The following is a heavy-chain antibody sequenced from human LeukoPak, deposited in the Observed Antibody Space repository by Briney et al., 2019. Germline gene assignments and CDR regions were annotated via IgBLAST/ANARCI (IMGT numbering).Heavy chain of an antibody. V-gene: IGHV3-48*04. D-gene: IGHD6-25*01. J-gene: IGHJ4*02. CDR3: ARVSMAAAAHFDY. CDR2: ISSSSRTI. CDR1: GFTFSSYS. Sequence: GGSLRLSCAASGFTFSSYSMNWVRQAPGKGLEWISYISSSSRTIYYADSVKGRFTISRDNAKNSLYLQMNSLRAEDTAVYYCARVSMAAAAHFDYWGQGTLVTVSS.